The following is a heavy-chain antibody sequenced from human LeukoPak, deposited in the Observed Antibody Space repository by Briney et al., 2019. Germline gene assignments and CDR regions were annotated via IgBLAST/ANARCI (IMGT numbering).Heavy chain of an antibody. J-gene: IGHJ4*02. CDR2: IKQDGSEK. Sequence: GGSLSLSCGACGFTFNLFWMSWVRQAPGRGLVWVANIKQDGSEKLCVDCVKGRFPISRDNAKNSLYLKKNRVRAEDTAVYYCASWGGYYYDSSSYYYATHTYFDYWGQGTLVTVSS. CDR1: GFTFNLFW. D-gene: IGHD3-22*01. V-gene: IGHV3-7*01. CDR3: ASWGGYYYDSSSYYYATHTYFDY.